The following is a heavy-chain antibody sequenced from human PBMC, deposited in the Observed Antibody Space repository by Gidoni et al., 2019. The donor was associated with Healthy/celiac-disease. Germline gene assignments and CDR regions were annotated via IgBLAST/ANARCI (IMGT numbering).Heavy chain of an antibody. D-gene: IGHD3-3*01. CDR2: IIPICGTA. Sequence: QVQLVQSGAEVKKPGSSLKVSCKASGGTFSSYAISWARQAPGQGLEWMGGIIPICGTANYAQKFQGRVTITADESTSTAYMELSSLRSEDTAVYYCASRHNDFWSGYPYYYGMDVWGQGTTVTVSS. V-gene: IGHV1-69*01. CDR3: ASRHNDFWSGYPYYYGMDV. CDR1: GGTFSSYA. J-gene: IGHJ6*02.